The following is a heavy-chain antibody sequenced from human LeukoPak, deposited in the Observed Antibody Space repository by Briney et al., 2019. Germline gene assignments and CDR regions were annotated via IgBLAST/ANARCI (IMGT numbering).Heavy chain of an antibody. D-gene: IGHD2-21*02. CDR2: INAGNGNT. V-gene: IGHV1-3*01. Sequence: ASVKVSCKASGYTFTSYAMHWVRQAPGQRLEWMGWINAGNGNTKYSQKFQGRVTITRDTSASTAYMELSSLRSEDTAVYYCARGDHPGSYYYGMDVWGQGTTVTASS. J-gene: IGHJ6*02. CDR1: GYTFTSYA. CDR3: ARGDHPGSYYYGMDV.